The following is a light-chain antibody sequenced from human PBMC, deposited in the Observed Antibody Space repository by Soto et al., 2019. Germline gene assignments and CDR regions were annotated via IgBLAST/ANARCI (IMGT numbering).Light chain of an antibody. CDR3: QQYNNWLPA. V-gene: IGKV3D-15*01. Sequence: EIVLTQSPVTLSLSPGERATLSCRASESVNSAYLAWYQHRPAQAPRLLIYGASSRATGVPDRFSGSGSGTEFTLTVSSLQSEDFAVYYCQQYNNWLPAFGGGTKVDIK. CDR1: ESVNSAY. J-gene: IGKJ4*01. CDR2: GAS.